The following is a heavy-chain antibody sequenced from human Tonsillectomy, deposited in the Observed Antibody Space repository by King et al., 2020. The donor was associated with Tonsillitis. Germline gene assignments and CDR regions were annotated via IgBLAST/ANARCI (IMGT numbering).Heavy chain of an antibody. D-gene: IGHD2-15*01. J-gene: IGHJ4*02. CDR3: ALNRGGFYSADFDY. CDR1: GLTFTNYA. Sequence: VQVLESGGGLVQPGGSLRLSCAASGLTFTNYAVTWVRQAPGKGLEWVSQMSGSGGSTYYADSVEGRFTISRDNSKNTVFLQVSTLGAADTAVYYCALNRGGFYSADFDYWGQGILVTVSS. CDR2: MSGSGGST. V-gene: IGHV3-23*01.